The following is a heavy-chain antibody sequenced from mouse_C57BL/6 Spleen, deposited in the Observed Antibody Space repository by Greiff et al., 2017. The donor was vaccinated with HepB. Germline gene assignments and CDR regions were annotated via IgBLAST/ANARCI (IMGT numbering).Heavy chain of an antibody. CDR1: GFTFSDYY. D-gene: IGHD3-1*01. V-gene: IGHV5-12*01. CDR3: AREGSRAMDY. CDR2: ISNGGGST. Sequence: EVKLVESGGGLVQPGGSLKLSCAASGFTFSDYYMYWVRQTPEERLEWVAYISNGGGSTYYPDTVKGRFTISRDNAKNTLYLQMSRLKSEDTAMYYCAREGSRAMDYWGQGTSVTVSS. J-gene: IGHJ4*01.